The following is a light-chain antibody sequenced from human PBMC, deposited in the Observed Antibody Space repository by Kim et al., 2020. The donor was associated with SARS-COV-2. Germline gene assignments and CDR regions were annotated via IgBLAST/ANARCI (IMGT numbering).Light chain of an antibody. V-gene: IGKV3-20*01. CDR1: QIVSSSS. CDR2: DAS. J-gene: IGKJ1*01. Sequence: FPGERAALSCRARQIVSSSSLAWYQHKPGQAPRLLIHDASSRATGIPDRFSGSGSGTDFTLTISRLEPEDFAVYYCQQHGYSPQTFGQGTKVEIK. CDR3: QQHGYSPQT.